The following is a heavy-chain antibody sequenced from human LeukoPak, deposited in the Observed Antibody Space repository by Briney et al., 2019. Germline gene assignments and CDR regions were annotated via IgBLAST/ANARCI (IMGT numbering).Heavy chain of an antibody. CDR3: ARVNYYYYYMDV. V-gene: IGHV1-69*05. Sequence: SVKVSCKASGGTFSSYAISWVRQAPGQGLEWMGGIIPIFGTANYAQKFQGRVTITTDESTSTAYMELSSLRSEDTAVYYCARVNYYYYYMDVWGKGTTVTVS. CDR2: IIPIFGTA. J-gene: IGHJ6*03. CDR1: GGTFSSYA.